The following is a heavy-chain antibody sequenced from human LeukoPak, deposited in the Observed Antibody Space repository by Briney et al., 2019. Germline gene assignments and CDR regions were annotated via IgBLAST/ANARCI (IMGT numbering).Heavy chain of an antibody. V-gene: IGHV1-2*02. J-gene: IGHJ5*02. CDR3: ARDRPRGYSYGYNWFDP. D-gene: IGHD5-18*01. CDR2: INPNSGGT. CDR1: GYTFTGYY. Sequence: ASVKVSCKASGYTFTGYYMHWVRQAPGQGLEWVGWINPNSGGTNYAQKFQGRVTMTRDTSISTAYMELSRLRSDDTAVYYCARDRPRGYSYGYNWFDPWGQGTLVTVSS.